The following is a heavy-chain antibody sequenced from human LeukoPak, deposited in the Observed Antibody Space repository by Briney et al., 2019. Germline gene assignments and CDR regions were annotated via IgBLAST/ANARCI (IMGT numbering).Heavy chain of an antibody. CDR1: GCTFTGYY. CDR2: INPNSGGT. J-gene: IGHJ4*02. CDR3: ARRSLGNYDSSGYYYDY. Sequence: ASVKVSCKASGCTFTGYYMHWVRQAPGQGLEWMGWINPNSGGTTYAQKFQGWVTMTRDTSISTAYMELSRLRSDDTAVYYCARRSLGNYDSSGYYYDYWGQGTLVTVSS. V-gene: IGHV1-2*04. D-gene: IGHD3-22*01.